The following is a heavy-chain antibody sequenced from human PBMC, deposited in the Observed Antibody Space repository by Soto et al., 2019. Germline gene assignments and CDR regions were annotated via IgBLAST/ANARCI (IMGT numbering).Heavy chain of an antibody. Sequence: QVQLVESGGGVVQPGRSLRLSCAASGFTFSSYAIHWVRQAPGKGLERVAVISSDGKDKYSADSMKGRFAISRDNSKNTLYLQMNSLRAEDTAVYYCAKDSGRGSAGYYFDYWGQGTMVTVSS. CDR3: AKDSGRGSAGYYFDY. J-gene: IGHJ4*02. CDR1: GFTFSSYA. V-gene: IGHV3-30*18. CDR2: ISSDGKDK. D-gene: IGHD3-10*01.